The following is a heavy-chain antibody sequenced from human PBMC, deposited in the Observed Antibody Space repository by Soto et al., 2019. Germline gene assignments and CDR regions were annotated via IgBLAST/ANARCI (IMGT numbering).Heavy chain of an antibody. J-gene: IGHJ5*02. V-gene: IGHV1-46*01. CDR2: INPSGGST. CDR1: GYTFTSDY. D-gene: IGHD3-16*02. CDR3: ARVAPWGSYRLTFDP. Sequence: ASVKVSCKASGYTFTSDYMHWVRQAPGQGLEWMGIINPSGGSTSYAQKFQGRVTMTRDTSTSTVYMELSSLRSEDTAVYYCARVAPWGSYRLTFDPWGQGTLVTVSS.